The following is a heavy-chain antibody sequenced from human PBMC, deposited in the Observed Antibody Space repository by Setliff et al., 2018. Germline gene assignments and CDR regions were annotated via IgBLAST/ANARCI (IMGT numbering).Heavy chain of an antibody. J-gene: IGHJ4*02. Sequence: SETLSLTCTVSGGSISSGDYYWSWIRQPPGKGLEWIGYIYSSGSTYYNPSLKSRVIISVDTSKNQFSLKVSSVTAADTAVYYCARSFSRREKFLLDYWGQGALVTVSS. CDR3: ARSFSRREKFLLDY. V-gene: IGHV4-30-4*08. CDR1: GGSISSGDYY. CDR2: IYSSGST.